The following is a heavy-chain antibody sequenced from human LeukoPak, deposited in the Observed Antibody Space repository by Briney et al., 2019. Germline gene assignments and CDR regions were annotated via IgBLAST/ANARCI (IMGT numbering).Heavy chain of an antibody. Sequence: ASVKVSWKASGGTFSSYAISWVRQAPGQGLEWMGGIIPIFGTANYAQKFQGRVTITADESTSTAYMELSSLRSEDTAVYYCARDIDFWGGSTSALGKENYNWFDPWGQGTLVTVSS. CDR1: GGTFSSYA. J-gene: IGHJ5*02. CDR3: ARDIDFWGGSTSALGKENYNWFDP. CDR2: IIPIFGTA. V-gene: IGHV1-69*13. D-gene: IGHD3-3*01.